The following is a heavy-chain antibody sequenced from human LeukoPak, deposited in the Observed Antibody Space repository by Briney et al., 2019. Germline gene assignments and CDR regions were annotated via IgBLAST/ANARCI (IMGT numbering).Heavy chain of an antibody. CDR3: ARDGYSYDTCYYGMDV. V-gene: IGHV1-18*01. D-gene: IGHD5-18*01. J-gene: IGHJ6*02. CDR1: GYTFTSYG. Sequence: GASVKVSCKASGYTFTSYGISWVRQAPGQGLEWMGWISAYNGNTNYAQKLQGRVTMTTDTSTSTAYMELRSLRSDDTAVYYCARDGYSYDTCYYGMDVWGQGTTVTVSS. CDR2: ISAYNGNT.